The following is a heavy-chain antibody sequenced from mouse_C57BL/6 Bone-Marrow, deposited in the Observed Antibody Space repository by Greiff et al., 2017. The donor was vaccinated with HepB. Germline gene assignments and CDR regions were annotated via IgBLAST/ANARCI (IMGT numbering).Heavy chain of an antibody. CDR1: GYTFTGYW. Sequence: QVQLQQSGAELMKPGASVKLSCKATGYTFTGYWIEWVKQRPGHGLEWIGEILPGSGSTNYNEKFKGKATFTADTSSNTAYMQLSSLTTEDSASYYCAREGGNWYFDVWGTGTTVTVSS. CDR3: AREGGNWYFDV. J-gene: IGHJ1*03. CDR2: ILPGSGST. V-gene: IGHV1-9*01.